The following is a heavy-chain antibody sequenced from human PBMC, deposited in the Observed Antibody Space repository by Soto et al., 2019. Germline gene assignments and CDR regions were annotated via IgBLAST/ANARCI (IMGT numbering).Heavy chain of an antibody. CDR1: GGSISSGGYS. CDR2: IYHSGTT. V-gene: IGHV4-30-2*01. Sequence: SETLSLTCAVSGGSISSGGYSWSWIRHPPGKGLEWIGYIYHSGTTYYNPSLKSRVTMSVDRSKNQFSLKLSPVTAADTAVYYCARAVVTPYYFDYWGHGTLVTVSS. CDR3: ARAVVTPYYFDY. J-gene: IGHJ4*01. D-gene: IGHD2-21*02.